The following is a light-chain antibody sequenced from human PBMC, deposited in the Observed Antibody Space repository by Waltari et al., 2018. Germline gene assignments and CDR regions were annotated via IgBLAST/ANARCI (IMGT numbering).Light chain of an antibody. J-gene: IGKJ1*01. CDR2: DAS. CDR3: QQRSNWPTWT. Sequence: EIMLTQSPATLSLSPGERATLSCRASQSVSSYLAWYQQKPGQAPRLLIYDASNRATGIPARFSGSGSGTDFTLTISSLEPEDFAVYYCQQRSNWPTWTFGQGTKVEIK. CDR1: QSVSSY. V-gene: IGKV3-11*01.